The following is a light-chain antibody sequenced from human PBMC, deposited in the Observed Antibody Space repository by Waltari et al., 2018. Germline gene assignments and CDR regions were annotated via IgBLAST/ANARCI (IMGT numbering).Light chain of an antibody. Sequence: QSVLTQPPSASETPGQRTTISCSGINSNIGNNHVSWYQQLPGTTPKLLIYGNHQRPSGVPDRFSGSKSGASASLAISGLRSEDEADYYCAVWDDSLSAVVFGGGTKLTV. J-gene: IGLJ2*01. CDR3: AVWDDSLSAVV. CDR1: NSNIGNNH. CDR2: GNH. V-gene: IGLV1-47*01.